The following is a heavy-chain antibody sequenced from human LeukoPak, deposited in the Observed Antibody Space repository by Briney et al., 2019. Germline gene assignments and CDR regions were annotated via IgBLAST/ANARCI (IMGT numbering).Heavy chain of an antibody. CDR1: GYTLTELS. CDR2: FDPEDGET. D-gene: IGHD6-13*01. CDR3: ATGLGIAALNWFDP. J-gene: IGHJ5*02. V-gene: IGHV1-24*01. Sequence: ASVKVSCKVSGYTLTELSMHWVRQAPGKGLEWMGGFDPEDGETIYAQKFQGRVTMTEDTSTDTAYMELSSLRSEDTAVYYCATGLGIAALNWFDPWGQGTRVTVSS.